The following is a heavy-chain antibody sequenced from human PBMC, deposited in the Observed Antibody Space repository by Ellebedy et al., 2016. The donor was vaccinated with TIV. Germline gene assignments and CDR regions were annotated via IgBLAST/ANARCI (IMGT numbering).Heavy chain of an antibody. CDR2: TYYRSQWYY. CDR1: GDSVSSNSAA. D-gene: IGHD3-10*01. J-gene: IGHJ6*02. Sequence: SETLSLXXAISGDSVSSNSAAWNWIRQSPSRGLEWLGRTYYRSQWYYDYALSVKGRITVNPDTSTNQFSLQLNSVTPEDTAVYYCSRQLRDSESYSGLDVWGQGATVTVSS. V-gene: IGHV6-1*01. CDR3: SRQLRDSESYSGLDV.